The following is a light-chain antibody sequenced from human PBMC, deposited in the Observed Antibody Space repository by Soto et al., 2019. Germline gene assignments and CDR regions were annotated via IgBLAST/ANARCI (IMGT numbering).Light chain of an antibody. J-gene: IGLJ3*02. CDR3: AAWDDSVHGWV. CDR2: YDD. Sequence: QFVLTQPPSVSEAPGRRVTISCSGSSFNIENKAVNWYQQLPGKAPQLLIYYDDMLSSGVSDRFSGSKSGTSASLAISGLQSEDEADYYCAAWDDSVHGWVFGGGTKLTVL. CDR1: SFNIENKA. V-gene: IGLV1-36*01.